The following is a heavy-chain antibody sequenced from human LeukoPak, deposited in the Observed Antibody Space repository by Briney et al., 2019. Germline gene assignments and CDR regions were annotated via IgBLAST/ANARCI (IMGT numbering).Heavy chain of an antibody. Sequence: RPSETLSLTCAVYGGSFIGYYWSWIRQPPGKELEWIGEINHSGGANYNPSLKSRVTISADTSKSQFSLKLGSVTAADTAVYYCARGPLRFLQPFDYWGQGTLVTVSS. CDR2: INHSGGA. D-gene: IGHD3-3*01. V-gene: IGHV4-34*01. CDR3: ARGPLRFLQPFDY. J-gene: IGHJ4*02. CDR1: GGSFIGYY.